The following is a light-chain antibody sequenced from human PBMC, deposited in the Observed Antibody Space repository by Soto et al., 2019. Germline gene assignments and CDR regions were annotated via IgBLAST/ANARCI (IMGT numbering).Light chain of an antibody. CDR2: DAS. CDR1: QSVSSY. V-gene: IGKV3-11*01. J-gene: IGKJ1*01. Sequence: SVFTQSAATLSLSPGEKDNTSCRASQSVSSYLAWYQQKPGQAPRLLIYDASNRATGIPARFSGSGSGTDFTLTISSLEPEDFAVYYCQQRSNWAFGQGTKVDIK. CDR3: QQRSNWA.